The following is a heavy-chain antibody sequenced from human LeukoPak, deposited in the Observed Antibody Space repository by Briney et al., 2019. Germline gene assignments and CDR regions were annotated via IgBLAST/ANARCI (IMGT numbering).Heavy chain of an antibody. V-gene: IGHV1-18*01. Sequence: ASVKVSCKASGYTFTSYGISWVRQAPGQGLEWMGWISAYNGNTNYAQKLQGRVTMTTDTSTSTAYMELRSLRSDDTAVYYCARVPHPTMVRGVITYYFDYWGQGTLVTVSS. D-gene: IGHD3-10*01. CDR3: ARVPHPTMVRGVITYYFDY. CDR1: GYTFTSYG. CDR2: ISAYNGNT. J-gene: IGHJ4*02.